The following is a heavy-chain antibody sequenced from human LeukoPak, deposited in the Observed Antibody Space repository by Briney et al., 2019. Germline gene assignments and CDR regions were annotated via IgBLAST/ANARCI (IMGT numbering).Heavy chain of an antibody. CDR2: INPNSGGT. Sequence: ASVKVSCKASGYTFTGYYMHWVRQAPGQGLEWMGWINPNSGGTNYAQKFQGRVTMTRDTSISTAYMELSRLRSDDTAVYYCARDSGVTMVRGAPCWFDPWGQGTLVTVPS. D-gene: IGHD3-10*01. J-gene: IGHJ5*02. CDR1: GYTFTGYY. V-gene: IGHV1-2*02. CDR3: ARDSGVTMVRGAPCWFDP.